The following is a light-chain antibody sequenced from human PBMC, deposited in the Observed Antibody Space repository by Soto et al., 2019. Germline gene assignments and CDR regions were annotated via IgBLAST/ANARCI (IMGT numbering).Light chain of an antibody. CDR1: QTITSF. Sequence: DIQMTQSPSSLSASVGDRVTITCRASQTITSFLNWYQQRPGKAPKLLIYATSSLQSGVPSRFSGSRSGTDFSLTIISLQPEDFATYFCQQSYSAPWTFGQGTKVDIK. V-gene: IGKV1-39*01. CDR2: ATS. J-gene: IGKJ1*01. CDR3: QQSYSAPWT.